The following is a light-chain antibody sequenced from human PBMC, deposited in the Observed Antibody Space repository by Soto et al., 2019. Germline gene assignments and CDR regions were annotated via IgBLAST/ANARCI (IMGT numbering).Light chain of an antibody. Sequence: DIQMTQSPSSLSASLGDRVTITCRASQGIGIYLAWYQQKPGKVPKLLIYAASTLQSRVTSRFSGRGSGKDFTLTSSSLQPEDVATYYCQEYNSAPRTFGQGTRVEI. CDR2: AAS. CDR1: QGIGIY. J-gene: IGKJ1*01. CDR3: QEYNSAPRT. V-gene: IGKV1-27*01.